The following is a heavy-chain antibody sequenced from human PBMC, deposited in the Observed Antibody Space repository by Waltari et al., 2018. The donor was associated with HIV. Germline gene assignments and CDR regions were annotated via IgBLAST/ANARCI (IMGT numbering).Heavy chain of an antibody. V-gene: IGHV1-8*01. CDR3: ARTMTTYYYYGMDV. D-gene: IGHD1-1*01. J-gene: IGHJ6*02. Sequence: QVQLVQSGAEVKKPGASVKVSCKASGYTFTSYDINRVRQATGQGLEWMGWMNPNSGNTGYAQKFQGRVTMTRNTSISTAYMELSSLRSEDTAVYYCARTMTTYYYYGMDVWGQGTTVTVSS. CDR1: GYTFTSYD. CDR2: MNPNSGNT.